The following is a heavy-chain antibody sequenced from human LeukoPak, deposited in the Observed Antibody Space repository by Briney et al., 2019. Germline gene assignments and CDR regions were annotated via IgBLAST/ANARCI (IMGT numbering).Heavy chain of an antibody. V-gene: IGHV3-30*03. D-gene: IGHD1-20*01. CDR1: GFTFSSYS. CDR3: ITGRFDY. J-gene: IGHJ4*02. Sequence: GGSLRLSCAASGFTFSSYSMHWVRQAPGKGLEWVAVISYDGSNKYYADSVKGRFTISRDNSKNTLYLQMNNLRAEDTAVYYCITGRFDYWGQGTLVTVSS. CDR2: ISYDGSNK.